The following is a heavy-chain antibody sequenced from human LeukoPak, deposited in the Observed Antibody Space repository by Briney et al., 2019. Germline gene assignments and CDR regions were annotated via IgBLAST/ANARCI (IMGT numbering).Heavy chain of an antibody. V-gene: IGHV4-39*07. CDR2: IYYSGST. D-gene: IGHD5-12*01. Sequence: SETLSLTCTVSGGSISSSSYYWGWIRQPPGTGLEWIGSIYYSGSTYYNPSLKSRVTISVDTSKNQFSLKLSSVTAADTAVYYCARDATGYGRSDYWGQGALVTVSS. J-gene: IGHJ4*02. CDR3: ARDATGYGRSDY. CDR1: GGSISSSSYY.